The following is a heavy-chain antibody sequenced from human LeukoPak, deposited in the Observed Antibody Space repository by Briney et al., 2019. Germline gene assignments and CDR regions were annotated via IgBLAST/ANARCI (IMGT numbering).Heavy chain of an antibody. D-gene: IGHD3-9*01. V-gene: IGHV3-7*01. J-gene: IGHJ6*03. CDR1: GFTFTTYW. CDR2: INQDGSEK. Sequence: PGGSLRLSCAASGFTFTTYWMSWVRQAPGKGLEWVANINQDGSEKYFVDSVKGRFTMSRDNAKNSLYLQMNSLRAEDTAVYYCARESRGYDILTGKYHRGYYSYYMDVWGKGTTVTVSS. CDR3: ARESRGYDILTGKYHRGYYSYYMDV.